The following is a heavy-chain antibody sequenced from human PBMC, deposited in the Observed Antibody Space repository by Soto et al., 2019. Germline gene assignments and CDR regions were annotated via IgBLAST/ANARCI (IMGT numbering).Heavy chain of an antibody. CDR1: GYTFTGNY. Sequence: ASVKVSCRASGYTFTGNYMHWVRHAPAQGLVWMVWINPHSGCTNYEQKFQGWVTITRDTSISTAYMERSRLRSDDTAVYYCARVELGMGAVDIWGQGTMVTV. D-gene: IGHD7-27*01. J-gene: IGHJ3*02. CDR3: ARVELGMGAVDI. V-gene: IGHV1-2*04. CDR2: INPHSGCT.